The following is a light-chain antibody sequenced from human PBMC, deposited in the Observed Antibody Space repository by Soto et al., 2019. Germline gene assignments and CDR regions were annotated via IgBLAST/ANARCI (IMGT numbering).Light chain of an antibody. CDR3: QVWDSSSDHVV. J-gene: IGLJ2*01. CDR1: NIGIQS. V-gene: IGLV3-21*04. CDR2: YDS. Sequence: SYELTQPPSVSVAPGKTARITCGGNNIGIQSVHWYQQKPGQAPVLVIYYDSDRPSGIPERFSGSNSGNTATLTISRVEAGDEADYYCQVWDSSSDHVVFGGGTQLTVL.